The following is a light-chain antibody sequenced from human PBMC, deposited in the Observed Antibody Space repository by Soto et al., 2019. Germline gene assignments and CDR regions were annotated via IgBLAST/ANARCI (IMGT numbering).Light chain of an antibody. CDR1: SGHSNYA. J-gene: IGLJ3*02. CDR3: QTWGSGIWV. CDR2: LNSDGSH. Sequence: QLVLTQSPSASASLGASVKLTCTLSSGHSNYAIAWHQQQPEKGPQYLMKLNSDGSHNKGDGIPDRFSGSSSGAERYLTISSLQSEDEADYYCQTWGSGIWVFGGGTKLTV. V-gene: IGLV4-69*01.